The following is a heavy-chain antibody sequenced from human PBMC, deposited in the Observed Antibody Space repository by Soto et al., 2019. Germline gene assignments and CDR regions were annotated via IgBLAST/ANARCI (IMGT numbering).Heavy chain of an antibody. J-gene: IGHJ4*02. V-gene: IGHV3-30-3*01. Sequence: QVQVVESGGGVVQPGRSLRLSCAASGFTFSTYAMHRVREAPGKGLERVAVISYDGSNDYYVDSVKGRLTISSDKSQNTLYRQMNGLREGDTAVYYCARVRAGHYNAGTLLDWGQGTLVTVSS. CDR3: ARVRAGHYNAGTLLD. CDR1: GFTFSTYA. D-gene: IGHD3-10*01. CDR2: ISYDGSND.